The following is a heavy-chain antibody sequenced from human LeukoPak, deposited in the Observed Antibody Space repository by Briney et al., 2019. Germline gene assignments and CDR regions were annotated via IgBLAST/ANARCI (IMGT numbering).Heavy chain of an antibody. V-gene: IGHV3-30*03. J-gene: IGHJ2*01. Sequence: PGGSLRLSCAASGFTFSSYGMHWVRQAPGKGLEWVAVIGDTGRAKYYADSVEGRFTASRDNSKNTLYLEMNSLRYDDTALYYCAREAAWGNWYFDLWGRGTLVTVSS. CDR2: IGDTGRAK. D-gene: IGHD3-16*01. CDR1: GFTFSSYG. CDR3: AREAAWGNWYFDL.